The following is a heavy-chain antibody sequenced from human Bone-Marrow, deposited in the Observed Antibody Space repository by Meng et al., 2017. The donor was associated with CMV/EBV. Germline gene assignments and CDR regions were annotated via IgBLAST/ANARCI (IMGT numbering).Heavy chain of an antibody. Sequence: ASVKVSCKVSGYTLTELSMHWVRQAPGKGLEWMGGFDPEDGETIYAQKFQGRVTMTTDTSTSTAYMELRSLRSDDTAVYYCARDSRVGATRYYYYGMDVWGQGTTVTVSS. V-gene: IGHV1-24*01. CDR3: ARDSRVGATRYYYYGMDV. J-gene: IGHJ6*02. D-gene: IGHD1-26*01. CDR1: GYTLTELS. CDR2: FDPEDGET.